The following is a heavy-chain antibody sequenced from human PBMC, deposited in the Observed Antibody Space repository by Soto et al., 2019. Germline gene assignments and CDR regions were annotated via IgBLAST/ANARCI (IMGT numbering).Heavy chain of an antibody. CDR3: ARGGLQHALAV. V-gene: IGHV3-33*01. Sequence: GGSLRLSCAASGFTFSSYVMHWVRQAPGKGLEWVAVIWYEGSNKYYADSVKGRFTISRDNSKNTLYLQMHSLRAEDTAVYYCARGGLQHALAVWGQGSTVIVSS. J-gene: IGHJ6*02. CDR1: GFTFSSYV. D-gene: IGHD6-13*01. CDR2: IWYEGSNK.